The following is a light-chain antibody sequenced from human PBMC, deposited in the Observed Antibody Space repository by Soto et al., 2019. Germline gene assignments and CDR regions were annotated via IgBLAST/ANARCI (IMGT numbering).Light chain of an antibody. Sequence: QLVLTQPPSASGSPGQSVTISCTGTSSDVGGYIYVSWYRQHPGKAPKLMIYEVSKRPSGVPDRFSGSKSGNTASLTVSGLQAEDEADYYCSSYAGSNNRVVFGGGTKLTVL. CDR2: EVS. CDR1: SSDVGGYIY. CDR3: SSYAGSNNRVV. V-gene: IGLV2-8*01. J-gene: IGLJ2*01.